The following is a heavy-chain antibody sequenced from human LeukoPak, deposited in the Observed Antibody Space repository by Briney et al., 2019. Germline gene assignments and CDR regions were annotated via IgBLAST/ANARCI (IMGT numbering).Heavy chain of an antibody. V-gene: IGHV4-39*07. D-gene: IGHD6-19*01. CDR1: GGSVSSSSNY. CDR2: IYYSGST. J-gene: IGHJ6*03. CDR3: AREWEQWLVRLGYYYYMDV. Sequence: KPSETLSLTCTVSGGSVSSSSNYWGWIRQPPGKGLEWIGGIYYSGSTYYNPSLKSRVTISVDTSKNQFSLNLSSVTAADTAVYYCAREWEQWLVRLGYYYYMDVWGKGTTVTVSS.